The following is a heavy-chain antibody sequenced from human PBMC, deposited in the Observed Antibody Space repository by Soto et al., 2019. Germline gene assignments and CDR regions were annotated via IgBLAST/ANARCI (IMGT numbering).Heavy chain of an antibody. D-gene: IGHD2-15*01. J-gene: IGHJ6*02. CDR1: GGTFSSYA. Sequence: QVQLVQSGAEVKKPGSSVKFSCQASGGTFSSYAISWVRHAPGQGLEWMGGIIPIFGTANYAQKFQGRVTITADESTSTAYMELSSLRSEDTAVYYCARDGGGENYYYYGMDVLGQGPTVTVSS. V-gene: IGHV1-69*01. CDR2: IIPIFGTA. CDR3: ARDGGGENYYYYGMDV.